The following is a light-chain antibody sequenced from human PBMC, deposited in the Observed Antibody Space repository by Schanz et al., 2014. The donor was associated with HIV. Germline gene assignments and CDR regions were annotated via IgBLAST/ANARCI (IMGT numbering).Light chain of an antibody. CDR1: QSIASTY. Sequence: EAVLTQSPGSLSFSPGERATLSCRASQSIASTYLAWYQQTPGQAPRLLIYGASKRAAGIPDRFSGSGSGTDFTLTISRLEPEDFAVYYCQQYGSSPQTFGQGTKVEIK. CDR3: QQYGSSPQT. V-gene: IGKV3-20*01. J-gene: IGKJ1*01. CDR2: GAS.